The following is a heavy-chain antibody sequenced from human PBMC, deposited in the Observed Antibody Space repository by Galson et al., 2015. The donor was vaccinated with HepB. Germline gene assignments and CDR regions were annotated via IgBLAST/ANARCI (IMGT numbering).Heavy chain of an antibody. J-gene: IGHJ6*03. CDR2: INHSGST. CDR3: ARQSFSVMRGLTKYYYYMDV. CDR1: GGSFSDYF. Sequence: TLSLTCAVYGGSFSDYFWTWIRQPPGRGLEWIGEINHSGSTNYNPSLKTRLTILVDRSKSQFSLKLSSVTAADTAVYFCARQSFSVMRGLTKYYYYMDVWGKGTTVTVSS. D-gene: IGHD3-10*01. V-gene: IGHV4-34*01.